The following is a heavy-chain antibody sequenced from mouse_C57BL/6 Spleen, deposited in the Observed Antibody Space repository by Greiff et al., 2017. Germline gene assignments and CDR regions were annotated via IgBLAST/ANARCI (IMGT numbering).Heavy chain of an antibody. Sequence: VKLQESGPELVKPGASVKISCKASGYAFSSSWMNWVKQRPGKGLEWIGRIYPGDGDTNYNGKFKGKATLTADKSSSTAYMQLSSRTSEDSAVYFCADDYGNFDVWGTGTTVTVSS. CDR1: GYAFSSSW. D-gene: IGHD2-3*01. V-gene: IGHV1-82*01. CDR3: ADDYGNFDV. CDR2: IYPGDGDT. J-gene: IGHJ1*03.